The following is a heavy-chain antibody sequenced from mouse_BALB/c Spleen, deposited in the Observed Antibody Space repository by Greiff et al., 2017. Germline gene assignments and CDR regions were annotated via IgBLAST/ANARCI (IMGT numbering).Heavy chain of an antibody. J-gene: IGHJ3*01. Sequence: EVQLVQSGAGLVKPGGSLKLSCAASGFTFSSYAMSWVRQTPGKRLEWVATISSGGSYTYYPDNVKGRITISRDNAKNTLYLQMSRLRSEDTAMYACAKSSTRATKFAYWGQGTLVTVSA. CDR2: ISSGGSYT. D-gene: IGHD2-2*01. V-gene: IGHV5-9-3*01. CDR1: GFTFSSYA. CDR3: AKSSTRATKFAY.